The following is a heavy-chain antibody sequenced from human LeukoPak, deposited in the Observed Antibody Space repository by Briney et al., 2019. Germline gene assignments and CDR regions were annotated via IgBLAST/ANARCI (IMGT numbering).Heavy chain of an antibody. CDR2: IKSSGSS. V-gene: IGHV4-4*02. CDR3: ARDGTVATNWFDP. D-gene: IGHD5-12*01. J-gene: IGHJ5*02. CDR1: GGSISNTNW. Sequence: SGTLSLTCGVSGGSISNTNWWSWIRQPPGKGLEWIGYIKSSGSSNYNPSLKSRVTISMDTSKNQFSLRLNSVTAADTAVYYCARDGTVATNWFDPWGQGTLVTVSS.